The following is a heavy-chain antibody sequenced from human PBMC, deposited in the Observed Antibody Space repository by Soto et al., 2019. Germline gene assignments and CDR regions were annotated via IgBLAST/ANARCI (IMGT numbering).Heavy chain of an antibody. CDR1: GLTFSSYW. Sequence: GGSLRLSCAASGLTFSSYWMHWVRQAPGKGLVWVSRINTDGSSTTYADSVKGRFTISRDNTKNTLYLQMNSLRVEDTAVYYCARASGSNIHFDYWGRGTLVTVSS. CDR2: INTDGSST. CDR3: ARASGSNIHFDY. V-gene: IGHV3-74*01. J-gene: IGHJ4*02. D-gene: IGHD1-26*01.